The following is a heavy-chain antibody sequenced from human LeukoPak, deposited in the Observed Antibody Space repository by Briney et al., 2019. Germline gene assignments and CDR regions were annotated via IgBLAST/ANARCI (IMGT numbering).Heavy chain of an antibody. J-gene: IGHJ5*02. D-gene: IGHD3-10*01. CDR3: ALSRASYYYGSKDNWFDP. CDR1: GYTFTSYG. V-gene: IGHV1-18*01. CDR2: ISAYNGNT. Sequence: ASVKVSCKASGYTFTSYGISWVRQAPGQGLEWMGWISAYNGNTNYAQKLQGRVTMTTDTSTSTAYMELRSLRSDDTAVYYCALSRASYYYGSKDNWFDPWGQGTLVTVSS.